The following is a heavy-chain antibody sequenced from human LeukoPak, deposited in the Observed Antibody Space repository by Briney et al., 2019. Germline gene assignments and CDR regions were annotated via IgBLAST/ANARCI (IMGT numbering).Heavy chain of an antibody. V-gene: IGHV1-69*05. CDR2: IIPFLGTP. D-gene: IGHD3-22*01. CDR3: ARDYDGSGSYYFGY. Sequence: SVKVSCKPSGATFNTYAISWVRQAPGQGLEWMGGIIPFLGTPRYAQKFQGRVTITTDESTGTVYMEVTSLRFEDTALYYCARDYDGSGSYYFGYWSQGTLVTVSS. J-gene: IGHJ4*01. CDR1: GATFNTYA.